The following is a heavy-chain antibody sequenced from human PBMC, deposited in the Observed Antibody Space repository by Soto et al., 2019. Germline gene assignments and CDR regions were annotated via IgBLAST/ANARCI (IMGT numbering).Heavy chain of an antibody. J-gene: IGHJ5*02. D-gene: IGHD3-9*01. CDR3: ARNFENRGAHTGHYYCFDA. CDR1: GGSISSGGYY. V-gene: IGHV4-31*03. CDR2: IYYSGST. Sequence: PSETLSLTCTVSGGSISSGGYYWSWIRQHPGKGLEWIGYIYYSGSTYYNPSLKSRVTISVDTSKNQFSLKLSSVTAADTAVYYCARNFENRGAHTGHYYCFDAWGKGTMVTVSS.